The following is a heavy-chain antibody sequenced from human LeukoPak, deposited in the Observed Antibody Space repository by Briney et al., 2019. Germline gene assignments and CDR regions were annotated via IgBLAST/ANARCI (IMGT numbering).Heavy chain of an antibody. D-gene: IGHD2-15*01. CDR2: ISGSGGST. Sequence: PGGSLRLSCAASGFTFSSYAMSWVRQAPGKGLEWVSAISGSGGSTYYADSVKGRFTISRDNSKNTLYLQMNSLRAEDTAVYYCAKDRPVVVVAASTFDYWGQGTLVTVSS. CDR3: AKDRPVVVVAASTFDY. V-gene: IGHV3-23*01. CDR1: GFTFSSYA. J-gene: IGHJ4*02.